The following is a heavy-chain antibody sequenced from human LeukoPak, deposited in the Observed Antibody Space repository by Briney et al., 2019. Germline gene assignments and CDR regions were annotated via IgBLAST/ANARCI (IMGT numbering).Heavy chain of an antibody. Sequence: ASVKVSCEASGYTFTGYYMHWVRQAPGQGLEWMGWINPNSGGTNFAQKFQSRVTMTRDTSISTAYMELSRLRSDDTAVYYCARAGTSWYYFDYWGQGTLVTVSS. J-gene: IGHJ4*02. D-gene: IGHD6-13*01. CDR2: INPNSGGT. CDR1: GYTFTGYY. CDR3: ARAGTSWYYFDY. V-gene: IGHV1-2*02.